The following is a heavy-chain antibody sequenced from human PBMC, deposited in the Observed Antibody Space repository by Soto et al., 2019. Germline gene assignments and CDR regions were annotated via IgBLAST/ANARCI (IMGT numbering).Heavy chain of an antibody. Sequence: SETLSLTCTVSGGSISSSSYYWGWIRQPPGKGLEWIGSIYYSGSTYYNPSLKSRVTISVDTSKNQFSLKLSSVTAADTAVYYCAATCPGVDPWGQGTLVTVSS. J-gene: IGHJ5*02. V-gene: IGHV4-39*01. CDR2: IYYSGST. D-gene: IGHD3-10*01. CDR1: GGSISSSSYY. CDR3: AATCPGVDP.